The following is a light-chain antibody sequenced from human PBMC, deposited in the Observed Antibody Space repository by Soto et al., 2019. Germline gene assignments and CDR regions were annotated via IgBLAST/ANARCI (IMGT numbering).Light chain of an antibody. CDR1: QSVSSSY. CDR2: GAS. CDR3: QQYGSSLPYT. J-gene: IGKJ2*01. Sequence: EIVLTQSPGTLSLSPGERATLSCRASQSVSSSYLAGYQQKPGQAPRLLIFGASNRATGIPDRFSGSWSGTDFTLTISRLEPEDFAVYYCQQYGSSLPYTFGQGTKLQIK. V-gene: IGKV3-20*01.